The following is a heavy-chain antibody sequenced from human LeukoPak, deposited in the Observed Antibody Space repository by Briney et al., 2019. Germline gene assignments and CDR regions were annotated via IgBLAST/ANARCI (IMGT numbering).Heavy chain of an antibody. D-gene: IGHD1-26*01. V-gene: IGHV3-23*01. CDR3: AKDQGSGTYDY. CDR2: ISDSGGTT. Sequence: GGSLRLSCAASGFTFSSYAMSWVRQAPGKGLEWVSAISDSGGTTYYADSVKGRFTISRDNSKNTLYLQMNSLRAEDTAIYYCAKDQGSGTYDYWGQGTLVTVSS. CDR1: GFTFSSYA. J-gene: IGHJ4*02.